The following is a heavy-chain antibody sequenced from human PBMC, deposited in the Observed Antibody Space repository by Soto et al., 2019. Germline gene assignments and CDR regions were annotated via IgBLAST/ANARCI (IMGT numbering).Heavy chain of an antibody. CDR1: GFTFRWFG. J-gene: IGHJ4*02. Sequence: SGFTFRWFGMNWVRRAPGKGLEWVARISNDGSNEYYVDSVKGRFTISRDNSKNTLYLQMDSLRAEDTAVYYCAKGEVRGIIPSYFDYWGLGTLVTVSS. V-gene: IGHV3-30*18. D-gene: IGHD3-10*01. CDR3: AKGEVRGIIPSYFDY. CDR2: ISNDGSNE.